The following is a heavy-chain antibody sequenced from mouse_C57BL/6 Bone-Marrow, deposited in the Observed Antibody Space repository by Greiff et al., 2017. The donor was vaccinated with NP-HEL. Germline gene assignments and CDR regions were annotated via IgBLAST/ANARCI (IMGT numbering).Heavy chain of an antibody. CDR3: AKKTYLLWLRRGYYFDY. CDR2: INPNNGGT. CDR1: GYTFTDYY. V-gene: IGHV1-26*01. Sequence: EVQLQQSGPELVKPGASVKISCKASGYTFTDYYMNWVKQSHGKSLEWIGDINPNNGGTSYNQKFKGKATLTVDKSSSTAYMELRSLTSEDSAVYYCAKKTYLLWLRRGYYFDYWGQGTTLTVSS. J-gene: IGHJ2*01. D-gene: IGHD2-2*01.